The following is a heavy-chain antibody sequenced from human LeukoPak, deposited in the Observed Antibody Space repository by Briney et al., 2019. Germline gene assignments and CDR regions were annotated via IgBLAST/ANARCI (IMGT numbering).Heavy chain of an antibody. Sequence: PGGSLRLSCAASGFTFSSYNMNWVRQAPGKGLEWVSAISGSGGSTYYADSVKGRFIISRDNSKNTLYLQMNSLRAEDTAVYYCAKASLTARPVDYWGQGTLVTVSS. D-gene: IGHD6-6*01. V-gene: IGHV3-23*01. CDR1: GFTFSSYN. CDR2: ISGSGGST. CDR3: AKASLTARPVDY. J-gene: IGHJ4*02.